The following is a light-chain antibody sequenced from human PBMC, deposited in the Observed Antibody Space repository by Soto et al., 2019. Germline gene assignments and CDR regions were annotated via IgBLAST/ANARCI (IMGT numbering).Light chain of an antibody. CDR1: ASDVGGYDY. J-gene: IGLJ1*01. CDR3: SSYTSSSTRV. V-gene: IGLV2-14*01. CDR2: DVS. Sequence: QSVLTQPASVSGSPGESITISCTGTASDVGGYDYVSWYQQHPHKAPKLMIYDVSDRPSGVSNRFSGSKSGNTASLTISGLQAEDEADYYCSSYTSSSTRVFGTGTKLTVL.